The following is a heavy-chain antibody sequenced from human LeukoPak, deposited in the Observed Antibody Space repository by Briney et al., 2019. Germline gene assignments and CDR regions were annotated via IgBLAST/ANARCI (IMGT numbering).Heavy chain of an antibody. D-gene: IGHD1-7*01. Sequence: ASVKVSCKASGYTFTGYYMHWVRQAPGQGLEWMGWINPNSGGTNYAQKFQGRVTMTRDTSISTAYVELSRLRSDDTAVYYCARALELRDYYYGMDVWGQGTTVTVSS. CDR2: INPNSGGT. CDR3: ARALELRDYYYGMDV. J-gene: IGHJ6*02. V-gene: IGHV1-2*02. CDR1: GYTFTGYY.